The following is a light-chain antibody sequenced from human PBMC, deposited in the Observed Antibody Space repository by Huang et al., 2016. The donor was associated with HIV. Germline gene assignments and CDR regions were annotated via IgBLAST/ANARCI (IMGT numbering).Light chain of an antibody. J-gene: IGKJ2*01. Sequence: IVMTQSPATLSVSPGEGATLSCRASQSVSTNLAWYQQKPGQAPRLLIHGASTRATGVPARFSGSGSGTEFTLSISTLQSEDFAVYYCQQYNNWPPNTFGQGTKLEI. CDR3: QQYNNWPPNT. CDR2: GAS. CDR1: QSVSTN. V-gene: IGKV3-15*01.